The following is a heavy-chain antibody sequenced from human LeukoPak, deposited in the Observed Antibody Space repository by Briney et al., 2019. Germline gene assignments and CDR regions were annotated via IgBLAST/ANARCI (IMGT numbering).Heavy chain of an antibody. CDR1: GFTFSSYA. D-gene: IGHD2/OR15-2a*01. CDR3: VRDNPRCCGVIPSNIDDY. J-gene: IGHJ4*02. Sequence: GGSLRLSCAASGFTFSSYAMSWVRQAPGKGLEWVSAISGSGGSTYYADSVRGRFTISRDNAKNSLYLQMNSLRAEDTAVYYCVRDNPRCCGVIPSNIDDYWGQGTLVTVSS. V-gene: IGHV3-23*01. CDR2: ISGSGGST.